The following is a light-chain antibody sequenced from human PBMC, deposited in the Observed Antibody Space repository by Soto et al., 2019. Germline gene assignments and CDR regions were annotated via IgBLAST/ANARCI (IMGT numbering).Light chain of an antibody. CDR1: QSVSSSY. J-gene: IGKJ1*01. CDR3: QQYGSSMIT. Sequence: EIVMTQSPGTLSVSPGERATLSCRASQSVSSSYLAWYQQKPGQAPRLLIYGASSRATGIPDRFSGSGSGTDFTLTISRLEPEDFAVYYCQQYGSSMITFGQGTKVDIK. CDR2: GAS. V-gene: IGKV3-20*01.